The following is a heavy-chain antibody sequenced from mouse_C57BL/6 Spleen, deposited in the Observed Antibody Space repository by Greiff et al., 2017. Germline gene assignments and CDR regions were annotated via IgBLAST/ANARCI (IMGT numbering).Heavy chain of an antibody. CDR1: GYTFTDYE. CDR2: IDPETGGT. J-gene: IGHJ1*03. CDR3: TGEGGSCYWYVEV. V-gene: IGHV1-15*01. Sequence: QVQLQQSGAELVRPGASVTLSCKASGYTFTDYEMHWVKQTPVHGLEWIGAIDPETGGTAYNQKFKGKAILTADKSSSTAYMELRSLTSEDSAVYYCTGEGGSCYWYVEVWGTGTTVTVSS. D-gene: IGHD1-1*02.